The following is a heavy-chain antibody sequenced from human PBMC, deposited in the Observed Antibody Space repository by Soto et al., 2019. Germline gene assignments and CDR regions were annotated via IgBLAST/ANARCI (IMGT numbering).Heavy chain of an antibody. J-gene: IGHJ3*02. CDR2: ISGSGGST. D-gene: IGHD6-13*01. Sequence: GGSLRLSCAASGFTFSSYAMSWVRQAPGKGLEWVSGISGSGGSTYYADSVKGRVTISRDNSKNTLYLQMNSLRAEDTAVYYCAKIIEAARIRGAFDIWGQGTMVTVSS. CDR3: AKIIEAARIRGAFDI. CDR1: GFTFSSYA. V-gene: IGHV3-23*01.